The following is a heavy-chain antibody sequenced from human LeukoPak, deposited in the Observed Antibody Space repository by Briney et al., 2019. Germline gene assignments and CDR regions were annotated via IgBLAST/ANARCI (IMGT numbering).Heavy chain of an antibody. D-gene: IGHD6-13*01. Sequence: GGSLRLSCAASGFTFSSYSMNWVRQAPGKGLEWVSYISSSSSTIYYADSVKGRFTISRDNAKNSLYLQMNSLRAEDTAVYYCVRDSSSWCSNWFDPWGQGTLVTVSS. CDR2: ISSSSSTI. CDR1: GFTFSSYS. V-gene: IGHV3-48*04. J-gene: IGHJ5*02. CDR3: VRDSSSWCSNWFDP.